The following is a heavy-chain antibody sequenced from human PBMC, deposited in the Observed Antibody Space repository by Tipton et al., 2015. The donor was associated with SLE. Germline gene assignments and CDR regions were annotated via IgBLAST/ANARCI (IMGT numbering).Heavy chain of an antibody. V-gene: IGHV4-38-2*02. J-gene: IGHJ3*02. CDR1: GYSISSGYY. Sequence: TLSLTCTVSGYSISSGYYWGWIRQPPGKGLEWIGSIYHSGRTYYNPSLKSRVTISVDTSKTQFSLKLSSVTAADTAVYYCARDPPGMIVPAAIADAFDIWGQGTMVPVSS. D-gene: IGHD2-2*01. CDR3: ARDPPGMIVPAAIADAFDI. CDR2: IYHSGRT.